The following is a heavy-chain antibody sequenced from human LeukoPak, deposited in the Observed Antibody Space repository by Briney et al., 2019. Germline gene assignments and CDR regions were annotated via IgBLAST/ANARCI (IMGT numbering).Heavy chain of an antibody. CDR1: RFTFSSYG. CDR2: ISSSGGST. V-gene: IGHV3-23*01. CDR3: AKAPVTSCRGAYCYPFDS. D-gene: IGHD2-21*01. J-gene: IGHJ4*02. Sequence: GWTLRLSCAASRFTFSSYGMSWVRQAPGKGLEWVSGISSSGGSTYYADSVKGRFTISRDNSRNTLYLQMNSLRAEDAAVYFCAKAPVTSCRGAYCYPFDSWGQGTLVTVSS.